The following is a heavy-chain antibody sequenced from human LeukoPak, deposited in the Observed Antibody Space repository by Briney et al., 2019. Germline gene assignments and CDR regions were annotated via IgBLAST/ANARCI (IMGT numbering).Heavy chain of an antibody. Sequence: GESLKISCKTSGYSFITYWIAWVRQMPGKGLEWMGIIYPGDSDTRYSPSFQGHVTISADKSISTAYLQWSSLKASDTAMYYCARSDYGGNHVTSDYWGQGTLVTVSS. J-gene: IGHJ4*02. CDR3: ARSDYGGNHVTSDY. D-gene: IGHD4-23*01. CDR1: GYSFITYW. V-gene: IGHV5-51*01. CDR2: IYPGDSDT.